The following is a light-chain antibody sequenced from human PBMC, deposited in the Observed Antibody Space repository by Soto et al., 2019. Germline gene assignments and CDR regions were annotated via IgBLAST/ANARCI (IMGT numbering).Light chain of an antibody. CDR1: QSVSSY. CDR2: DAS. V-gene: IGKV3-11*01. CDR3: QQRSNWPPYT. J-gene: IGKJ2*01. Sequence: EIVLTQSPATLSLSPGERATLSCRASQSVSSYLAWYQKKPGQAPRLLIYDASNSAPGIPARFSGSGSGTDFTLTISSLDPEDFAVYACQQRSNWPPYTFGQGTKLEIK.